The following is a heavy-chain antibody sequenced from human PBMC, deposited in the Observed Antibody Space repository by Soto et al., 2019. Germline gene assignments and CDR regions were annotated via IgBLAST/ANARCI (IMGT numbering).Heavy chain of an antibody. CDR3: VRDGTKTLRDWFDP. CDR1: GATFSGYN. Sequence: PGETLTLTCTVSGATFSGYNWSWIRKSAGKGLEWIARIYGTGTTEYNASPMSRVIIFVDTSKKQFSLKLRSVTAADTAVYYCVRDGTKTLRDWFDPWGQGISVTVS. CDR2: IYGTGTT. V-gene: IGHV4-4*07. D-gene: IGHD1-1*01. J-gene: IGHJ5*02.